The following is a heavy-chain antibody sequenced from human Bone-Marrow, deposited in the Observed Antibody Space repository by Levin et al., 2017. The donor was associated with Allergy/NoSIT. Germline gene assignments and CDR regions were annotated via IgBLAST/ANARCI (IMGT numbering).Heavy chain of an antibody. J-gene: IGHJ6*02. CDR1: GFTVSSNY. Sequence: GESLKISCAASGFTVSSNYMSWVRQAPGKGLEWVSVIYSGGSTYYADSVKGRFTISRDNSKNTLYLQMNSLRAEDTAVYYCARDRRQPVPNGGSYYYGMDVWGQGTTVTVSS. D-gene: IGHD6-6*01. V-gene: IGHV3-66*01. CDR3: ARDRRQPVPNGGSYYYGMDV. CDR2: IYSGGST.